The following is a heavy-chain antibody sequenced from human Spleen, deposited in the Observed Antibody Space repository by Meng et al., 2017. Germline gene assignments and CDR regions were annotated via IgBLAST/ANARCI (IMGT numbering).Heavy chain of an antibody. J-gene: IGHJ3*02. D-gene: IGHD3-16*01. Sequence: SETLSLTCTVSGGSISSGGYYWSWIRQHPGKGLEWIRYIYYSGSTYYNSSLKSRVTISVDTSKNQFPLKLSSVTAADTAVYYCASCSDYVWGGPNPYDAFDIWGQGTMVTVSS. CDR1: GGSISSGGYY. V-gene: IGHV4-31*03. CDR3: ASCSDYVWGGPNPYDAFDI. CDR2: IYYSGST.